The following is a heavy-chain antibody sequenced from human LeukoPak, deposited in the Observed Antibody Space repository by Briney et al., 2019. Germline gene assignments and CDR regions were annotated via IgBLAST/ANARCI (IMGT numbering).Heavy chain of an antibody. V-gene: IGHV4-39*01. Sequence: PSETLSLTCTVSGGSISSSSYYWGRIRQPPGKGLAWLGSIYYSGSTYYNPSLKSRVTISVDTSKNQFSLKLSSETAADTAVYYCARSSPNYDFGVWGKGTTVTVSS. CDR3: ARSSPNYDFGV. D-gene: IGHD3-3*01. CDR2: IYYSGST. CDR1: GGSISSSSYY. J-gene: IGHJ6*04.